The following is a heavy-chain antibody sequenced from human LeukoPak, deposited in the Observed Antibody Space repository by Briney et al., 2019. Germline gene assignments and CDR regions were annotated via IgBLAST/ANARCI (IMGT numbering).Heavy chain of an antibody. Sequence: PSETLSLTCSVSGGSMTNYYWSWIRQPPGKGLEWIGYIYYSGNTNYNPSLKSRVTISVDTSQTQISLRLRSVTAADTAVYYCARTTVGGRTGEFDLRGRGTLVTVSS. J-gene: IGHJ2*01. CDR3: ARTTVGGRTGEFDL. V-gene: IGHV4-59*01. D-gene: IGHD1-1*01. CDR2: IYYSGNT. CDR1: GGSMTNYY.